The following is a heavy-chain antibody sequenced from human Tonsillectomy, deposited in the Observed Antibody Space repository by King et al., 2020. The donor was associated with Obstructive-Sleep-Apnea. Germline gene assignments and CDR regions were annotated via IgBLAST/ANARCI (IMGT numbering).Heavy chain of an antibody. CDR1: GFTFSSYG. Sequence: VQLVESGGGVVQPGRSLRLSSAASGFTFSSYGMHWVRQAPGKGLEWGAVIWYDGSNKYYADYVKGRLTISRDNSKHTLYLQMNSLRAEETAVYYCARDLVDYDILTGYSYYGMDVWGQGTTVTVSS. J-gene: IGHJ6*02. CDR3: ARDLVDYDILTGYSYYGMDV. D-gene: IGHD3-9*01. V-gene: IGHV3-33*01. CDR2: IWYDGSNK.